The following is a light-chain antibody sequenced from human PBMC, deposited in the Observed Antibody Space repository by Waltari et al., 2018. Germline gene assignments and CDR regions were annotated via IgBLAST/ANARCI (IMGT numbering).Light chain of an antibody. Sequence: DIVMTQSPDSLAVSPGERATKHCKSSQSVLYSSNTKNYLAWYQQKQGQPPKLLIYWASTRESGVPDRFSGSGSGTDFTLTISSLQAEDVAVYYCHQYYSIPFTFGPGTKVDIK. J-gene: IGKJ3*01. CDR2: WAS. V-gene: IGKV4-1*01. CDR1: QSVLYSSNTKNY. CDR3: HQYYSIPFT.